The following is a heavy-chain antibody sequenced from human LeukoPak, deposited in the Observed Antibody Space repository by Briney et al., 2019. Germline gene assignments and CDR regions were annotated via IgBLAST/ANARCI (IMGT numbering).Heavy chain of an antibody. V-gene: IGHV3-53*01. CDR2: IYSDGRT. D-gene: IGHD3-3*01. Sequence: PGGSLRLSCAASGFTVSNKYMTWVRQAPGKGLEWVSLIYSDGRTYYADSVKGRCTISRDNSKNTLYLQMNSLRAEDTAVYYCAKTPSVYGDYYMDVWGKGTTVTISS. J-gene: IGHJ6*03. CDR1: GFTVSNKY. CDR3: AKTPSVYGDYYMDV.